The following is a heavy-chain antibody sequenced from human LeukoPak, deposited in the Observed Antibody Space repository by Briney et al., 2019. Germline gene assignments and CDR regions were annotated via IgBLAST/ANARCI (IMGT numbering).Heavy chain of an antibody. D-gene: IGHD6-19*01. CDR3: ARVRSSGWPQSNFDY. Sequence: PGGSLRLSCAASGFTVSNSYMSWVRQAPGKGLEWVSGINWNGGSTGYADSVKGRFTISRDNAKNSLYLQMNSLRAEDTALYYCARVRSSGWPQSNFDYWGQGTLVTVSS. V-gene: IGHV3-20*04. CDR1: GFTVSNSY. J-gene: IGHJ4*02. CDR2: INWNGGST.